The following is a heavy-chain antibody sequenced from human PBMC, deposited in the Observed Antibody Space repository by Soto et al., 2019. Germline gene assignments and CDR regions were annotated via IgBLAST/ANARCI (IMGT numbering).Heavy chain of an antibody. CDR1: GGSFSGYY. CDR3: ARRIYYYYYYMDV. V-gene: IGHV4-34*01. J-gene: IGHJ6*03. CDR2: INHSGST. Sequence: ASETLSLTCAVDGGSFSGYYLSWIRKPPGKGLEWIGEINHSGSTNYNPSLKSRVTISVDTSKNQFSLKLSSVTAADTAVYYCARRIYYYYYYMDVWGKGTTVTVSS.